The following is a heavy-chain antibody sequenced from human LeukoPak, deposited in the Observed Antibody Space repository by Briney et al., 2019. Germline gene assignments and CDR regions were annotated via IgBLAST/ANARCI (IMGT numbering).Heavy chain of an antibody. CDR3: ARSWDSSSSNGFDP. CDR1: GDSVSSNSAA. V-gene: IGHV6-1*01. J-gene: IGHJ5*02. Sequence: SQTLSLTCAIPGDSVSSNSAAWNWIRQSPSRGLEWLGMTYYRSKWYNDYEVSVKSRITITPDTSKNQFSLQLNSVTPEDTAVYYCARSWDSSSSNGFDPWGQGTLVTVSS. CDR2: TYYRSKWYN. D-gene: IGHD6-6*01.